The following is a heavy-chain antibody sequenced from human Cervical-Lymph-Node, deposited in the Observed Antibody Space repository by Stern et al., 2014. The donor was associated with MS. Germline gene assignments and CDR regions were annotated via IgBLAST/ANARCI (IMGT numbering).Heavy chain of an antibody. Sequence: QVQLVQSGGGVVQPGRSLRLSCAASGFSFSSYGMHWVRQAPGKGLEWVAVISYDGSNQYYADSVKGRLTISRDNSKNTLYLQMDSLRAEDTGVYYCARDRGMIVVVAYSFENWGQGTLVTVSS. D-gene: IGHD3-22*01. CDR3: ARDRGMIVVVAYSFEN. V-gene: IGHV3-30*03. J-gene: IGHJ4*02. CDR1: GFSFSSYG. CDR2: ISYDGSNQ.